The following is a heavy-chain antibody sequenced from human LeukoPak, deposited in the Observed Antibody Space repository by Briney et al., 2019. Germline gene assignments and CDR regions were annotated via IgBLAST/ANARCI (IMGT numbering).Heavy chain of an antibody. CDR1: GFTFSSYW. J-gene: IGHJ3*02. V-gene: IGHV3-7*01. Sequence: PGGSLRLSCAASGFTFSSYWMSWVRQAPGKGLEWVANIKQDGSEKYYVDSVKGRFTISRDNAKNSLYLQMNSLRAEDTAVYYCARGRGYNLHDAFDIWGQGTMVTVSS. D-gene: IGHD5-24*01. CDR3: ARGRGYNLHDAFDI. CDR2: IKQDGSEK.